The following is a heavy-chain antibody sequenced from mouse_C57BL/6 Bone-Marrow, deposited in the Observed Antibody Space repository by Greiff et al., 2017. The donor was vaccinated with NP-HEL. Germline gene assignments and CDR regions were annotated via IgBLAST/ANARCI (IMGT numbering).Heavy chain of an antibody. D-gene: IGHD1-1*01. V-gene: IGHV1-15*01. CDR3: ARGDGSSYVRYFDV. J-gene: IGHJ1*03. CDR1: GYTFTDYE. Sequence: QVQLQQSGAELVRPGASVTLSCKASGYTFTDYEMHWVKQTPVHGLEWIGAIDPETGSTNYNEKFKSKATLTVDTSSSTAYMQLSSLTSEDSAVYYCARGDGSSYVRYFDVWGTGTTVTVSS. CDR2: IDPETGST.